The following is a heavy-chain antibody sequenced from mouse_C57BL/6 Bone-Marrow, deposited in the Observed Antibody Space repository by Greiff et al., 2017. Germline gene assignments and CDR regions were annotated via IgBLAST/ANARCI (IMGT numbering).Heavy chain of an antibody. CDR3: ARAGSSEAWFAY. Sequence: EVKVVESGGGLVKPGGSLKLPCAASGYTFSSYAMSWVRQTPEKRLEWVATISDGGSYTYYPYNVKGRFTISGDKAKNKQYLQMSDLKSEDTAMYYCARAGSSEAWFAYWGQGTLVTVSA. V-gene: IGHV5-4*03. D-gene: IGHD1-1*01. J-gene: IGHJ3*01. CDR2: ISDGGSYT. CDR1: GYTFSSYA.